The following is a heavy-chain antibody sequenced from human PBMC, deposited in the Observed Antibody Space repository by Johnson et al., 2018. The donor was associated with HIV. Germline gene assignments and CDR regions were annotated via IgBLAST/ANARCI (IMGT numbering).Heavy chain of an antibody. CDR3: AIIPAGNGFNI. Sequence: QVQLVETGGGVVQPGTSLRLSCAASGFTFSSYGIHWVRQAPGKGLEWVAVIWFDGSNVYYADSVKGRFIISRDNSKDTLSLEMNSLTVEDTAMYYCAIIPAGNGFNIWGRGTMVTVSS. D-gene: IGHD3-10*01. CDR1: GFTFSSYG. V-gene: IGHV3-33*01. J-gene: IGHJ3*02. CDR2: IWFDGSNV.